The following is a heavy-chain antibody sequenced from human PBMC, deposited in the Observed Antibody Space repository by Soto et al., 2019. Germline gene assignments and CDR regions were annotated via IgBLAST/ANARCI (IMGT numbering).Heavy chain of an antibody. CDR2: INPSGGST. Sequence: AASVKVSCKASGYTFTSYYMHWVRQAPGQGLEWMGIINPSGGSTSYAQKFQGRVTMTRDTSTSTVYMELSSLRSEDTAVYYCARDRSEKYQLPYSFDYWGQGTLVTVSS. CDR1: GYTFTSYY. CDR3: ARDRSEKYQLPYSFDY. J-gene: IGHJ4*02. V-gene: IGHV1-46*03. D-gene: IGHD2-2*01.